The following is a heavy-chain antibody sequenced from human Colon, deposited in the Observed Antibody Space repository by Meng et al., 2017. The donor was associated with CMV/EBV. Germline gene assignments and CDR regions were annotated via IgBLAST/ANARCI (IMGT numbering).Heavy chain of an antibody. CDR3: ARGRCGTSCYTFDY. D-gene: IGHD2-2*02. CDR2: IKQDGSEN. J-gene: IGHJ4*02. V-gene: IGHV3-7*04. CDR1: GFTSNNYW. Sequence: GESLKISCAASGFTSNNYWMSWVRQAPGKGLEWVANIKQDGSENYYVDSVKGRFTISRDNAKNSLYLQMNSLRVEDTAVYYCARGRCGTSCYTFDYWGQGTLVTVSS.